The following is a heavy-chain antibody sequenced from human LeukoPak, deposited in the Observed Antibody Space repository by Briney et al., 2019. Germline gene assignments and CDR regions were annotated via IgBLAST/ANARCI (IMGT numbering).Heavy chain of an antibody. CDR1: GFTFGSYA. CDR2: ISGIGTTT. CDR3: TKKRTTSVTDWFDP. V-gene: IGHV3-23*01. Sequence: GGSLRLSCTASGFTFGSYAMTWVRQAPGKGLECVSVISGIGTTTYYADSVKGRFTISRDNSKDTLFLQMNSLRVEDTATYYCTKKRTTSVTDWFDPWGQGTLVTVSS. D-gene: IGHD4-17*01. J-gene: IGHJ5*02.